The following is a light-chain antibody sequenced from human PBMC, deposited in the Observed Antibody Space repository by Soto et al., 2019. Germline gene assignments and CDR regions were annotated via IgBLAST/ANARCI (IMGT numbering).Light chain of an antibody. Sequence: EIVLTQSPATLSFSPVERATISCRVSQSVSSYLAWYQQKPGQAPRLLIFDASNSATGVPARFIGGGSCTDFTLTISSIEPEDFAVYYCQQYNNWPPITFGQGTRLDIK. J-gene: IGKJ5*01. CDR2: DAS. CDR1: QSVSSY. CDR3: QQYNNWPPIT. V-gene: IGKV3-11*01.